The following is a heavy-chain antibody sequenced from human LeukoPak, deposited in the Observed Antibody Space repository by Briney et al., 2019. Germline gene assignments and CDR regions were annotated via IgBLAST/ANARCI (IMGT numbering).Heavy chain of an antibody. CDR1: GYTFTAYY. D-gene: IGHD3-22*01. CDR2: INANSGGT. Sequence: GASVKVSCKASGYTFTAYYMQWVRQAPGQGLEWMGWINANSGGTNYAQKFQGRVTMTRDTSINTAYMELGRLRSDDTAVYYCAAYDSSSYYPDDAFDIWGQGTMVTVSS. CDR3: AAYDSSSYYPDDAFDI. J-gene: IGHJ3*02. V-gene: IGHV1-2*02.